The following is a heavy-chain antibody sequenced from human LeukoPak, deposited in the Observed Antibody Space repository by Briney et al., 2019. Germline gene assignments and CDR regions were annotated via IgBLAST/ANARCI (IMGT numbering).Heavy chain of an antibody. D-gene: IGHD3-3*01. CDR1: GGSISSYY. CDR3: ARQPITIFGVVTPRAFDI. V-gene: IGHV4-59*08. Sequence: SETLSLTCTVSGGSISSYYWSWIRQPPGKGLEWIGYIYYSGSTNYNPSLKSRVTISVDTSKNQFSLKLSSVTAADTAVYYCARQPITIFGVVTPRAFDIWGQGTMVTVSS. CDR2: IYYSGST. J-gene: IGHJ3*02.